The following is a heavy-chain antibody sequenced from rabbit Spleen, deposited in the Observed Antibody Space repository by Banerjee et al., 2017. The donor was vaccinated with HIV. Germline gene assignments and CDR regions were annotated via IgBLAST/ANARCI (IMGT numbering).Heavy chain of an antibody. D-gene: IGHD7-1*01. CDR2: IDPAGSGFT. CDR1: GFDFSSNYH. V-gene: IGHV1S40*01. Sequence: QSLEESGGDLVKPGASLTLTCKASGFDFSSNYHMCWVRQAPGKGLEWIVCIDPAGSGFTYFATWAKGRFTISKTSSTTVTLQMTSLTAADTATYFCARDLVTAIGWNFALWGQGTLVTVS. J-gene: IGHJ3*01. CDR3: ARDLVTAIGWNFAL.